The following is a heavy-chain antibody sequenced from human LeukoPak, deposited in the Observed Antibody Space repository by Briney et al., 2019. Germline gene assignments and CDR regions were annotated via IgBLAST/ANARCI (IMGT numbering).Heavy chain of an antibody. Sequence: ASVKVSCKASGYTFTSYGISWVRQAPGQELEWMGWINPNSGGTNYAQKFQGRVTMTRDTSISTAYMELSRLRSDDTAVYYCARERRRGAPGWFDPWGQGTLVTVSS. CDR2: INPNSGGT. CDR1: GYTFTSYG. J-gene: IGHJ5*02. V-gene: IGHV1-2*02. D-gene: IGHD1-26*01. CDR3: ARERRRGAPGWFDP.